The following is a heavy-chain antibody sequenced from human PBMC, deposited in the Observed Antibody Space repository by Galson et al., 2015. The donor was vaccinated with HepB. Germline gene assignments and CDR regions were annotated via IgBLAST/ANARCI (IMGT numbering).Heavy chain of an antibody. CDR1: GFTFSSYW. J-gene: IGHJ4*02. CDR2: INSDGSST. Sequence: SLRLSCAASGFTFSSYWMHWVRQAPGKGLVWVSRINSDGSSTSYADSVKGRFTISRDNAKNTLYLQMNSLRAEDTAVYYCARKTPAPSIAAAGIDYWGQGTLVTVSS. D-gene: IGHD6-13*01. CDR3: ARKTPAPSIAAAGIDY. V-gene: IGHV3-74*01.